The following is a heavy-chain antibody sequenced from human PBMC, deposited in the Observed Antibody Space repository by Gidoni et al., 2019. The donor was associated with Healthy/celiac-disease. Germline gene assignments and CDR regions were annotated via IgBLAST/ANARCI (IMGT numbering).Heavy chain of an antibody. CDR1: GFTFSSYG. D-gene: IGHD6-13*01. CDR3: AKVGPTVGYSIRGRFDP. CDR2: ISYDGSNK. Sequence: QVQLVESGGGVVQPGRSLRLSCAASGFTFSSYGMHWVRQAPGKGLEWVAVISYDGSNKYYADSVKGRFTISRDNSKNTLYLQMNSLRAEDTAVYYCAKVGPTVGYSIRGRFDPWGQGTLVTVSS. J-gene: IGHJ5*02. V-gene: IGHV3-30*18.